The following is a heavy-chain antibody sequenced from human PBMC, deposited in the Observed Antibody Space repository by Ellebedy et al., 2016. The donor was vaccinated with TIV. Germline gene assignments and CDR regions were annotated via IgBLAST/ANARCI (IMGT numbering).Heavy chain of an antibody. CDR1: GYTFTNYG. Sequence: AASVKVSCKASGYTFTNYGISWVRQAPGQGPEWMGWISAYNGNTNYAQKFQGRVTMTTDTSTSTAYMELRSLRSDDTAVYYCARDVPPNSSSWFGFDYWGQGTLVTVFS. CDR2: ISAYNGNT. D-gene: IGHD6-13*01. V-gene: IGHV1-18*04. CDR3: ARDVPPNSSSWFGFDY. J-gene: IGHJ4*02.